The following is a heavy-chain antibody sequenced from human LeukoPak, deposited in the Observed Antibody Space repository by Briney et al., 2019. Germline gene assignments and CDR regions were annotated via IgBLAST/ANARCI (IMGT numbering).Heavy chain of an antibody. J-gene: IGHJ4*02. CDR2: INHSGST. CDR1: GGSFSGYY. Sequence: SETLSLTCAVYGGSFSGYYWSWIRQPPGKGLEWIGEINHSGSTNYNPSLKSRVTISVDTSKNQFSLKLSSVTAADTAVYYRARGCPPQGGSSCGFSFDYWGQGTLVTVSS. V-gene: IGHV4-34*01. D-gene: IGHD6-13*01. CDR3: ARGCPPQGGSSCGFSFDY.